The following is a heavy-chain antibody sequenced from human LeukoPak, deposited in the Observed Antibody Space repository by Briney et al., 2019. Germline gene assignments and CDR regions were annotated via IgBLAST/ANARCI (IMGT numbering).Heavy chain of an antibody. D-gene: IGHD3-22*01. CDR2: IFGGGNT. J-gene: IGHJ3*01. CDR1: GFNVSSNY. V-gene: IGHV3-53*01. Sequence: PGGSLRLSCAASGFNVSSNYMNWVRQAPGKGLEWVSGIFGGGNTFYADSVKGRFVISRDNSKNTLYLQMNTLRAEDTAVYYCAGGHSSGYYSNAYDVWGQGTMVTVAS. CDR3: AGGHSSGYYSNAYDV.